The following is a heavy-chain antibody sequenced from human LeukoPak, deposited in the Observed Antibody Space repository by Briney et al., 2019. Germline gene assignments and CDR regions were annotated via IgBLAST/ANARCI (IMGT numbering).Heavy chain of an antibody. CDR1: GGSFSGYS. Sequence: SETLSLTCAVYGGSFSGYSWSWIHQPPGKGLEWIGEIDHSGSTKYNPSLKSRVTISVDTSKNQFSLKLSSVTAADTAVYYCARVSLERTTFYLYYYGMDVWGQGTTVTVSS. V-gene: IGHV4-34*01. CDR3: ARVSLERTTFYLYYYGMDV. D-gene: IGHD3-3*01. J-gene: IGHJ6*02. CDR2: IDHSGST.